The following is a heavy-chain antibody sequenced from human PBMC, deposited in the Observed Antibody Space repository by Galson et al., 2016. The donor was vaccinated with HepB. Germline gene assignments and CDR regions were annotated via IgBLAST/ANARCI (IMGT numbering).Heavy chain of an antibody. V-gene: IGHV3-23*01. D-gene: IGHD3-10*01. J-gene: IGHJ5*02. CDR1: GFTFSSHA. CDR2: ISGSGETA. Sequence: SLRLSCAASGFTFSSHAMTWVRQAPGKGLEWVSSISGSGETAKYAASVKGRFTISRDNSKNTLNLQMNSLRAEDTAIYYCAKNRKFIHLWIGDGDWFDPRGQGTQVTVSS. CDR3: AKNRKFIHLWIGDGDWFDP.